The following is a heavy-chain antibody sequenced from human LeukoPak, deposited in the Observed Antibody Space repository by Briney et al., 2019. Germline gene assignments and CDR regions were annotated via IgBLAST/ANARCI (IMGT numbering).Heavy chain of an antibody. V-gene: IGHV3-53*01. J-gene: IGHJ3*02. Sequence: GGSLRLSCAASGFTVSSNYMSWVRQAPGKGLEWVSVIYSGGSTYYADSVEGRFTISRDNSKNTLYLQMNSLRAEDTAVYYCARDLHPYYYDSSGYLGAFDIWGQGTMVTVSS. D-gene: IGHD3-22*01. CDR1: GFTVSSNY. CDR2: IYSGGST. CDR3: ARDLHPYYYDSSGYLGAFDI.